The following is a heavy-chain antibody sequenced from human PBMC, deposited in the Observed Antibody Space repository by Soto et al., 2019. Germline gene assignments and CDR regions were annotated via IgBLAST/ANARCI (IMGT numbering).Heavy chain of an antibody. D-gene: IGHD3-16*01. Sequence: QVQLQESGPGLVKPSGTLSLTCAVSGGSISSSNWWTWVRQPPGKGLEWIGEICHSGTTNYSPSLDRRVTISVDKSTNQFSLKLRSVTAADTAVYYCARGPYEDWGQGTLVTVSS. V-gene: IGHV4-4*02. CDR1: GGSISSSNW. CDR3: ARGPYED. J-gene: IGHJ4*02. CDR2: ICHSGTT.